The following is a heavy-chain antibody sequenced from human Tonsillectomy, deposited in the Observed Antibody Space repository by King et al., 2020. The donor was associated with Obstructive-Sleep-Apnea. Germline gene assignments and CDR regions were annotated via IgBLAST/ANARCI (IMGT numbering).Heavy chain of an antibody. V-gene: IGHV3-30*04. Sequence: VQLVESGGGVVQPGRSLRLSCAASGFTFSSYPMHWVRQAPGKGLEWVAVISYDGSNKYYADSVKGRFTISRDNSKNTLYLQMNSLRAEDTALYYCARVTYFGAGGGGADYWGQGTLVTVSS. CDR2: ISYDGSNK. D-gene: IGHD3-10*01. J-gene: IGHJ4*02. CDR1: GFTFSSYP. CDR3: ARVTYFGAGGGGADY.